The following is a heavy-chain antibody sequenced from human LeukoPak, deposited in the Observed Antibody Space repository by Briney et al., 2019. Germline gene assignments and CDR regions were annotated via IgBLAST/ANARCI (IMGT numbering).Heavy chain of an antibody. D-gene: IGHD3-22*01. V-gene: IGHV1-69*05. CDR1: GGTFSSYA. CDR2: IIPIFGTA. Sequence: ASVKVSCKASGGTFSSYAISWVRQGPGQGLEWMGGIIPIFGTANYAQKFQGRVTITTDESTSTAYMELSSLRSEDTAVYYCARAARAHYYDSSGHFDYWGQGTLVTVSS. J-gene: IGHJ4*02. CDR3: ARAARAHYYDSSGHFDY.